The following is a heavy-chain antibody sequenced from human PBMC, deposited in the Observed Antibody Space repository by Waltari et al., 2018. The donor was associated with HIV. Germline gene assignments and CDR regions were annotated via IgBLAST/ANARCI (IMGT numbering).Heavy chain of an antibody. V-gene: IGHV1-8*01. Sequence: QVQLVQSGAEVKKPGASVKVSCKASGYSFTTYDINWVRQATGQGLEWMGCLSPNSGKTGYARKFQGRVTMTRNTSISTAYMELSTLRSEDTAVYYCARGLESGSYYAPFDYWSQGTLVTVSS. D-gene: IGHD1-26*01. CDR2: LSPNSGKT. CDR1: GYSFTTYD. J-gene: IGHJ4*02. CDR3: ARGLESGSYYAPFDY.